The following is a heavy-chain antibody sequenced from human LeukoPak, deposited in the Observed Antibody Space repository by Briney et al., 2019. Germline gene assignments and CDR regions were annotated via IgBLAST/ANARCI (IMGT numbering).Heavy chain of an antibody. CDR1: GFTVSSNY. CDR2: IYSGGST. V-gene: IGHV3-53*01. Sequence: PGGSLRLSCAASGFTVSSNYMSWVRQAPGKGLGWVSVIYSGGSTYYADSVKGRFTISRDNSKNTLYLQMNSLRAEDTAVYYCARSRPLWGYHIDAFDIWGQGTMVTVSS. J-gene: IGHJ3*02. D-gene: IGHD3-16*01. CDR3: ARSRPLWGYHIDAFDI.